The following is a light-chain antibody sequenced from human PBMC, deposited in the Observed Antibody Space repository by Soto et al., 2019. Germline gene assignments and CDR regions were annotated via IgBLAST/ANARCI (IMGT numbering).Light chain of an antibody. CDR2: TVS. Sequence: DIVMTQTPLSLPVAPGEPASLSCRSSQGLLDSDDGNTYLDWYLQKPGQSPQLLIYTVSYRASGVPDRFSGSGSGTDFTLKISRVEAEDVGVYYCMQRIEFPLTFGGGTKVEIK. CDR3: MQRIEFPLT. V-gene: IGKV2-40*01. CDR1: QGLLDSDDGNTY. J-gene: IGKJ4*01.